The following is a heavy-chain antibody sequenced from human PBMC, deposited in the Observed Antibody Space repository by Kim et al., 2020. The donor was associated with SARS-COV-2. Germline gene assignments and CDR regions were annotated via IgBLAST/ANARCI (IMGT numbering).Heavy chain of an antibody. CDR2: VEGDGTST. J-gene: IGHJ1*01. V-gene: IGHV3-74*01. CDR1: GFSFTRQW. CDR3: ATGYIHAYVN. D-gene: IGHD5-18*01. Sequence: GGSLRLSCAASGFSFTRQWMHWVRQAPGKGLVWVSLVEGDGTSTRYADSVQGRFTISRDNARNTVYLQRNSLRVEDTARYFFATGYIHAYVNWGHGTRV.